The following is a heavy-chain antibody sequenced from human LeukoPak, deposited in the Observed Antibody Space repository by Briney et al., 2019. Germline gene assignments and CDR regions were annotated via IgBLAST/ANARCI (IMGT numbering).Heavy chain of an antibody. J-gene: IGHJ4*02. CDR1: GYTFTGYY. CDR3: ARAPSGAIPYYFDY. V-gene: IGHV1-2*02. Sequence: ASVKVSCKASGYTFTGYYMHWVRQAPGQGLEWMGWINPNSGGTNYAQKFQGRVTMTRDTSISTAYMELSRLRSDDTAVYYCARAPSGAIPYYFDYWGQGTLVTVSS. D-gene: IGHD1-26*01. CDR2: INPNSGGT.